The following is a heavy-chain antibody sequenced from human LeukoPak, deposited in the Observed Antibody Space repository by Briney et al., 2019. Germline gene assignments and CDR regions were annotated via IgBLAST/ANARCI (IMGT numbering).Heavy chain of an antibody. Sequence: SETLSLTCTVSGGSISSYYWSWIRQPAGKGLEWLGRIYTSGSTDYNPSLRSRVTMSVDTSKNQFSLKVRSVTAADTAVYYCAREPPYYASENFIDAFDIWGQGTKVTVSS. CDR3: AREPPYYASENFIDAFDI. J-gene: IGHJ3*02. D-gene: IGHD3-10*01. CDR1: GGSISSYY. CDR2: IYTSGST. V-gene: IGHV4-4*07.